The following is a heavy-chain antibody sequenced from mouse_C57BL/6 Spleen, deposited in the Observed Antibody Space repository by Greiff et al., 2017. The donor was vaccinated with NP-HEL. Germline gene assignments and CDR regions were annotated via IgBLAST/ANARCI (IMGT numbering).Heavy chain of an antibody. D-gene: IGHD1-1*01. CDR3: ARHYGSSYEAAMDY. J-gene: IGHJ4*01. CDR2: ISNLAYSI. CDR1: GFTFSDYG. Sequence: EVQLVESGGGLVQPGGSLKLSCAASGFTFSDYGMAWVRQAPRKGPEWVAFISNLAYSIYYADTVTGRFTISRENAKNTLYLEMSSLRSEDTAMYYCARHYGSSYEAAMDYWGQGTSVTVSS. V-gene: IGHV5-15*01.